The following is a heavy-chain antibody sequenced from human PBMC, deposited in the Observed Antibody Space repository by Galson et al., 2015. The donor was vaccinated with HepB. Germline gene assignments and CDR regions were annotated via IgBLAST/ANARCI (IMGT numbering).Heavy chain of an antibody. Sequence: SLRLSCAASGFSFTDHYADWVRQAPGKGLEWVARSKNKANGYTTEYAPSVKGRFAISRDDSKNSVYLRMNSLKTEDTAVYYCARSIAVASAYWGQGTLVTVSS. CDR2: SKNKANGYTT. CDR1: GFSFTDHY. CDR3: ARSIAVASAY. V-gene: IGHV3-72*01. J-gene: IGHJ4*02. D-gene: IGHD6-19*01.